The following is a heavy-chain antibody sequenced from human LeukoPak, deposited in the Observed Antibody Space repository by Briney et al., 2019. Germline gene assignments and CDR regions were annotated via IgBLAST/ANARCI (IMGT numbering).Heavy chain of an antibody. CDR2: IKTKADGETT. V-gene: IGHV3-15*05. J-gene: IGHJ4*02. CDR1: GFTFSSYA. CDR3: TTGGVTDY. D-gene: IGHD2-21*02. Sequence: GGSLRLSCAASGFTFSSYAMHWVRQAPGKGLEWVGRIKTKADGETTDYGTRVRGRFTISRDDSKTTMYPQMTRLKTEDTGVYYCTTGGVTDYWGRGILVTVSS.